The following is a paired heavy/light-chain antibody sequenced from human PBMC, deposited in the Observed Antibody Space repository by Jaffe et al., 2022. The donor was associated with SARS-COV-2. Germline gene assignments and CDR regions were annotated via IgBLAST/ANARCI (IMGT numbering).Heavy chain of an antibody. J-gene: IGHJ1*01. D-gene: IGHD3-10*02. CDR2: ISQSGTT. CDR3: ARVVPGARGYFQH. CDR1: SGAFSGYS. Sequence: VRLQQWGAGLLKPSETLSLTCAASSGAFSGYSWTWIRQAPGKGLEWIGEISQSGTTQYQVSLRSRLTISTDASQKQLFLRMTSLTAADTAIYYCARVVPGARGYFQHWGPGTQVAVSA. V-gene: IGHV4-34*01.
Light chain of an antibody. V-gene: IGLV2-23*01. Sequence: QSALTQPASVSGSPGQSITISCTGTSNDVGSYSLVSWYQHHPGTAPRLIIYEAIKRPSEISDRFSASKSGNTASLTISGLQAEDEADYYCCSYSSTTSSRVFGTGTKVTVL. CDR1: SNDVGSYSL. J-gene: IGLJ1*01. CDR3: CSYSSTTSSRV. CDR2: EAI.